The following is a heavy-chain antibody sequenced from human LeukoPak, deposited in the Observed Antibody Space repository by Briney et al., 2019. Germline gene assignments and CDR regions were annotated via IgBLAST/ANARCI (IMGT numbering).Heavy chain of an antibody. J-gene: IGHJ4*02. V-gene: IGHV4-59*01. CDR1: GGSISGYY. CDR2: ISYSGST. D-gene: IGHD4-17*01. CDR3: ARGFGYGDRRLDY. Sequence: PSETLSLTCTVSGGSISGYYWSWIRQPPGKGLEWVGYISYSGSTNYNPSLKSRVTISVDTSKNQFSLKLSSVTAADTAVYYCARGFGYGDRRLDYWGQGTLVTVSS.